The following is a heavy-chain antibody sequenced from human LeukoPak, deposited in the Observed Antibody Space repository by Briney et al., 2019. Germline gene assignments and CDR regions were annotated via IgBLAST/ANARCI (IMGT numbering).Heavy chain of an antibody. J-gene: IGHJ3*01. Sequence: SETLSLTCTVSGGSIRSGGDYWSWIRQHPGKGLEWIGYIHYSGNTYYNPSLKSRVIISVDTSKNQFSLNLRSVTAAETAVYYCARDMASSDAFHFWGQGTMVIVSS. V-gene: IGHV4-31*03. CDR1: GGSIRSGGDY. CDR2: IHYSGNT. CDR3: ARDMASSDAFHF. D-gene: IGHD3-10*01.